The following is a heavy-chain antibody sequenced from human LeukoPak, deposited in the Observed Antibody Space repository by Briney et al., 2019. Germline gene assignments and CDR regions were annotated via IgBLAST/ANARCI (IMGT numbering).Heavy chain of an antibody. V-gene: IGHV3-11*04. D-gene: IGHD3-9*01. CDR2: ISSSGSTI. CDR3: ASPPLRDDILTGYFDY. CDR1: GFTFSDYY. J-gene: IGHJ4*02. Sequence: GGSLRLSCAASGFTFSDYYMSWIRQAPGKGLEWVSYISSSGSTIYYADSVKGRFTISRDNAKNSLYLQMNSLRAEDTAVYYCASPPLRDDILTGYFDYWGQGTLVTVSS.